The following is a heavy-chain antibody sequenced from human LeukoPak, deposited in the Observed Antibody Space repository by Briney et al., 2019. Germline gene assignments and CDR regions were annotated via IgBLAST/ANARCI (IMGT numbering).Heavy chain of an antibody. CDR1: GGSISTYY. Sequence: PSETLSLTCIVSGGSISTYYWSWIRQPPGKGLEWIGCVYYSGSTNYNPSLKSRVTISVDTSKNQFSLKLSSMTAADTAVYYCARYNRYYTGGSCSYNWFDPWGQGALVTVSS. D-gene: IGHD2-15*01. V-gene: IGHV4-59*01. CDR2: VYYSGST. CDR3: ARYNRYYTGGSCSYNWFDP. J-gene: IGHJ5*02.